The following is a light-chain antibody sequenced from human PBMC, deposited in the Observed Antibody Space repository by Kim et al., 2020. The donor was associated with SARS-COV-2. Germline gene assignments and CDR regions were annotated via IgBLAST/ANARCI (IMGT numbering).Light chain of an antibody. J-gene: IGLJ2*01. Sequence: QSVLTQPPSSSGTPGQSVTISCSGTTSNIGRNGVDWYRQVPGTAPKLLIYSNNQRPSGVPDRFSGSKSGTSASLAISGLQSEDEADYYCASWDDTLNGHVVFGGGTQLTVL. CDR3: ASWDDTLNGHVV. CDR2: SNN. CDR1: TSNIGRNG. V-gene: IGLV1-44*01.